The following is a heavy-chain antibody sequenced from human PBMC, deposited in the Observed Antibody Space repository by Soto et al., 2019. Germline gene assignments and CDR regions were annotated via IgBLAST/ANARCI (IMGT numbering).Heavy chain of an antibody. CDR2: ISGSGGST. Sequence: EVQLLESGGGLVQPGGSLRLSCAASGFTFSSYAMSWVRQAPGKGLEWVSAISGSGGSTYYADSVKGRFTISRDNSKNTLYLQMNSLRAEDTAVYYCAKGSVIALYYYYYMDVWGKGTTVTVSS. CDR1: GFTFSSYA. CDR3: AKGSVIALYYYYYMDV. D-gene: IGHD3-16*02. V-gene: IGHV3-23*01. J-gene: IGHJ6*03.